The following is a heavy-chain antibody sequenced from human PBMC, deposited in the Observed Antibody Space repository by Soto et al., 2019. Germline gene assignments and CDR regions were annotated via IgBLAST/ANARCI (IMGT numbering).Heavy chain of an antibody. Sequence: QVQVQESGPGLVKPSETLSLTCTVSGGSISSYYCSWIRQPPGKGLEWIGYNDYSGSTNYNPSLKSRVTISLDTSKNQFSLNLNSVTAADTAVYYCAIASYSSSWYLFYWGQGTLVTVSS. CDR2: NDYSGST. CDR3: AIASYSSSWYLFY. CDR1: GGSISSYY. V-gene: IGHV4-59*01. D-gene: IGHD6-13*01. J-gene: IGHJ4*02.